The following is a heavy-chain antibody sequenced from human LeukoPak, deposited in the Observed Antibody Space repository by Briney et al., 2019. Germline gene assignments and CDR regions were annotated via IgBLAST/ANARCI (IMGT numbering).Heavy chain of an antibody. CDR1: GYTFTGYY. CDR3: ARPLWFGDPNGAFDI. V-gene: IGHV1-2*02. CDR2: INPNSGGT. J-gene: IGHJ3*02. D-gene: IGHD3-10*01. Sequence: ASVKVSCKASGYTFTGYYMHWVRQAPGQGLEWMGWINPNSGGTNYAQKFQGRVTMTRDTSISTAYMELSRLRSDYTAVYYCARPLWFGDPNGAFDIWGQGTMVTVSS.